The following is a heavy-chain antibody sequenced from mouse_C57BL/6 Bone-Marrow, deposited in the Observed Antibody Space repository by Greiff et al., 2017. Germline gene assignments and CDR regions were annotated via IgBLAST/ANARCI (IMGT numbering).Heavy chain of an antibody. CDR2: IDPEDGET. J-gene: IGHJ2*01. CDR1: GFNIKDYY. V-gene: IGHV14-2*01. D-gene: IGHD1-1*01. Sequence: EVQLQQSGAELVKPGASVKLSCTASGFNIKDYYIHWVKQRTEQGLEWIGRIDPEDGETKYAPKFQDKATITADTSSNTAYLQLSSLTSEDTAVYYCTRYLIYYGTNYWGQGTTLTVSS. CDR3: TRYLIYYGTNY.